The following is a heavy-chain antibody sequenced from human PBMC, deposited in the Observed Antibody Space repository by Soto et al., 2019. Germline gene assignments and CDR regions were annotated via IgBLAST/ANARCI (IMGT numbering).Heavy chain of an antibody. Sequence: SETLSLTCTFSGGSISSSSYYWAWIRQPPGQGLEWIGTIYFSGSTYYKPSLKSRVTISVDTSKNQFSLKLSSVTAADTAVYYCARTIWYSSGWCLDYWGQGTLVTVSS. CDR2: IYFSGST. CDR3: ARTIWYSSGWCLDY. J-gene: IGHJ4*02. CDR1: GGSISSSSYY. V-gene: IGHV4-39*01. D-gene: IGHD6-19*01.